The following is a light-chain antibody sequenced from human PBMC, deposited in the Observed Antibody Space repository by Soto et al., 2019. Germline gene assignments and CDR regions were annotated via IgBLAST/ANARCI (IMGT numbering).Light chain of an antibody. CDR3: AAWDDSLNGWV. Sequence: QSVLTQPPSGSGTPGQRVTISCSGSSSNIGSNTVNWYQQLPGTAPKLLIYSNNQRPSGVPDRFSGSKSGTSASLAISGLQSEDEADYYCAAWDDSLNGWVFGGGNKLTVL. CDR1: SSNIGSNT. J-gene: IGLJ3*02. CDR2: SNN. V-gene: IGLV1-44*01.